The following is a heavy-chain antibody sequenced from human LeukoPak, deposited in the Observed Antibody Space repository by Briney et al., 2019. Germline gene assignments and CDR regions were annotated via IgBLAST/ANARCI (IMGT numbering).Heavy chain of an antibody. V-gene: IGHV3-48*02. CDR1: GLTFTNYN. CDR3: ARDYGSHGEYFDY. Sequence: PGGFLRLSCAASGLTFTNYNMNWVRQVPGKGLEWVSSISLSGTTIYYAVSVRGRFTLSRDNAKNSVYLQMNSLRDEDTAVYYCARDYGSHGEYFDYWGQGTLVTVSS. CDR2: ISLSGTTI. J-gene: IGHJ4*02. D-gene: IGHD3-10*01.